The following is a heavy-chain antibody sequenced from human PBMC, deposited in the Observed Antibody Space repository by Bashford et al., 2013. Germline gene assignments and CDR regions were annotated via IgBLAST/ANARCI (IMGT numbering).Heavy chain of an antibody. CDR2: IIPIFGTA. D-gene: IGHD6-19*01. CDR1: GGTFSSYA. CDR3: ARVDSTGWDNWFDP. J-gene: IGHJ5*02. V-gene: IGHV1-69*05. Sequence: SVKVSCKASGGTFSSYAISWVRQAPGQGLEWMGGIIPIFGTANYAQKFQGRVTMTRDAALNTAYLEVNRLTSDDTAVYFCARVDSTGWDNWFDPWGQGTVVTVSS.